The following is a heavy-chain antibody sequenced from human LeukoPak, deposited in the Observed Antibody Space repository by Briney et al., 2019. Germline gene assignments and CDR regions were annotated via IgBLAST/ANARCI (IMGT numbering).Heavy chain of an antibody. J-gene: IGHJ4*02. CDR3: ARVRGGYYSDF. CDR1: GFIFSNYW. Sequence: GGSLRLSCAASGFIFSNYWMYWVRQAPGKGLVWVSRIKSDGTTTTYADSVKGRFTISRDNAKHTLYLQMSSLTAEDTAVYYCARVRGGYYSDFWGQGTLVTVSS. CDR2: IKSDGTTT. V-gene: IGHV3-74*01. D-gene: IGHD3-22*01.